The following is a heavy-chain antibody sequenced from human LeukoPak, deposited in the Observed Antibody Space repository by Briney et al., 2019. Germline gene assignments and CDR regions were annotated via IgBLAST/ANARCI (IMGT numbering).Heavy chain of an antibody. V-gene: IGHV4-59*01. D-gene: IGHD1-26*01. CDR2: IYYSGST. CDR1: GGSISSYY. CDR3: ARGGGGVVGATKGHAFDI. J-gene: IGHJ3*02. Sequence: SETLSLTCTVSGGSISSYYWSWIRQPPGKGLEWIGYIYYSGSTNYNPSLKSRVTISVDTSKNQFSLKLSSVTAADTAVYYCARGGGGVVGATKGHAFDIWGQGTMVTVSS.